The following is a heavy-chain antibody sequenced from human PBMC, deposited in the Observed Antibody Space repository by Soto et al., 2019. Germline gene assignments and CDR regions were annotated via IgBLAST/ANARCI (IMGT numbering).Heavy chain of an antibody. CDR1: GFTFSSYA. CDR2: ISGSGGST. Sequence: GGSLRLSCAASGFTFSSYAMSWVRQAPGKGLEWVSAISGSGGSTYYADSVKGRFTISRDNSKNTLYLQMNSLRAEDTAVYYCAKDERPLGIRFLEWLSHFDYWGQGTLVTVSS. D-gene: IGHD3-3*01. J-gene: IGHJ4*02. CDR3: AKDERPLGIRFLEWLSHFDY. V-gene: IGHV3-23*01.